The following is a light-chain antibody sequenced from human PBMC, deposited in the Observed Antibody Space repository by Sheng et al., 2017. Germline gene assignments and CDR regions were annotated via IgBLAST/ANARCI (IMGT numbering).Light chain of an antibody. CDR2: DVS. CDR1: SSDVGSSNL. Sequence: QSALTQPASVSGSPGQSITISCTGTSSDVGSSNLVSWYQQYPGKAPKVIIYDVSGRPSGVSDRFSGSKFGNTASLTISGLQAEDEADYYCSSYAGSNAVVFGGGTKLTVL. V-gene: IGLV2-23*02. CDR3: SSYAGSNAVV. J-gene: IGLJ2*01.